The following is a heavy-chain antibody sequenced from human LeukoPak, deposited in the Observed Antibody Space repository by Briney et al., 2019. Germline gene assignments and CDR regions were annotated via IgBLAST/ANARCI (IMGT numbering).Heavy chain of an antibody. D-gene: IGHD3-9*01. CDR2: IWYDGSNK. Sequence: GRSLRLSCAASGFTFSSYGMHWVRQAPGKGLEWVAVIWYDGSNKYYADSVKGRFTISRDNSKNTLYLQMNSLRAEDTAVYYCAREARYFDWLLDYWGQGTLVTVSS. J-gene: IGHJ4*02. CDR3: AREARYFDWLLDY. CDR1: GFTFSSYG. V-gene: IGHV3-33*01.